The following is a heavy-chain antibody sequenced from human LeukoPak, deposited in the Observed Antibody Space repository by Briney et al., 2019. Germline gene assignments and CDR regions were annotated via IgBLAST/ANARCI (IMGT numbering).Heavy chain of an antibody. CDR1: GGTFSRYA. J-gene: IGHJ6*03. D-gene: IGHD6-6*01. CDR3: ARVGEYSSLRGYYYYMDV. Sequence: SVKVSCKASGGTFSRYAISWLRQAPGQGLEWMGGIIPIFGTANYAQKFQGRVTITTDESTSTAYMELSSLRSEDTAVYYCARVGEYSSLRGYYYYMDVWGKGTTVTVSS. CDR2: IIPIFGTA. V-gene: IGHV1-69*05.